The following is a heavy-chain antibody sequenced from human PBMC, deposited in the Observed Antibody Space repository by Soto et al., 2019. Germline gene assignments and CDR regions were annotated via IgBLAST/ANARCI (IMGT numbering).Heavy chain of an antibody. CDR3: ARGVSVTLAVQGGAPDKNYFDS. CDR2: IDHSGIT. V-gene: IGHV4-34*04. Sequence: ETLSLTCAVSGGSFSGFYWSWIRQSSGKGLEWIGEIDHSGITNHNTALKSRATMSVDTSKNQFSLKLRSVTAADTAVYYCARGVSVTLAVQGGAPDKNYFDSWSQGTLVTVSS. D-gene: IGHD1-26*01. CDR1: GGSFSGFY. J-gene: IGHJ4*02.